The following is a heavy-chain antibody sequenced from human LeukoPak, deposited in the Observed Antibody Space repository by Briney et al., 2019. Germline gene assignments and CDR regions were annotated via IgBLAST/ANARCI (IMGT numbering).Heavy chain of an antibody. J-gene: IGHJ4*02. CDR2: IYYSGST. CDR3: ARGGGGSRPFDY. CDR1: GGSISSGGYY. D-gene: IGHD2-15*01. V-gene: IGHV4-31*03. Sequence: PSETLSLTCTVSGGSISSGGYYWSWIRQHPGKGLEWIGYIYYSGSTYYNPSLKSRVTISVDTSKNQFSLKLSSVTAADTAVYYCARGGGGSRPFDYWGRGTLVTVSS.